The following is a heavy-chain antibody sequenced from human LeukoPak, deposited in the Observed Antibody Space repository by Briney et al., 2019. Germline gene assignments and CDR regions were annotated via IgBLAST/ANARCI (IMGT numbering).Heavy chain of an antibody. CDR1: EFSFSRHA. CDR2: LSGSGGNT. D-gene: IGHD1-26*01. J-gene: IGHJ4*02. V-gene: IGHV3-23*01. CDR3: AKDEGVEGASVRALDF. Sequence: PGASLRLSCTASEFSFSRHAMNWVRQAPGKGLEWVSVLSGSGGNTFYADSVMGRFTISRDNSKNTVYLQMNRLRVEDTAVYYCAKDEGVEGASVRALDFWGQGTLVTVSS.